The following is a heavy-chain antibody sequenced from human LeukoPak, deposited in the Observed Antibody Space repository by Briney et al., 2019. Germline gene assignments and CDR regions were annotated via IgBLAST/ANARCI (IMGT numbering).Heavy chain of an antibody. CDR2: IYYSGST. CDR3: ARHAGDSSGCSVGSGAFDI. D-gene: IGHD6-19*01. CDR1: GGSISSSNW. V-gene: IGHV4-39*01. J-gene: IGHJ3*02. Sequence: SETLSLTCAVSGGSISSSNWWSWLRPPPGKGLECIWIIYYSGSTYYNPSLKSRVTISRDTSKNHFSLKMTPATAADTAVYCCARHAGDSSGCSVGSGAFDIWGQGTMVTVSS.